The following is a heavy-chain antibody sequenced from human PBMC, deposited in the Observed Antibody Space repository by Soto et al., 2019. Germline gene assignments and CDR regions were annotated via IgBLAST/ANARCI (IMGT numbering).Heavy chain of an antibody. V-gene: IGHV3-15*01. CDR1: KFAFTTGW. CDR2: IKTKTDGGTT. Sequence: EVQLVESGGGLLKPGGSLGPAWATFKFAFTTGWLSWVRQAQGKGLEWVGRIKTKTDGGTTDYAAPVKGRFTISRDDSKHTLFLQMNSLKIEDTDVYYCTTDGNFDYWGQGTLVTVAS. J-gene: IGHJ4*02. CDR3: TTDGNFDY.